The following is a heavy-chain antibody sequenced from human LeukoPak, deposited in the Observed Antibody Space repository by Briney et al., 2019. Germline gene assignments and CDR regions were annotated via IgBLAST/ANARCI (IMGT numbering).Heavy chain of an antibody. D-gene: IGHD6-13*01. CDR1: GLTFSGYP. Sequence: GGSLRLSCSASGLTFSGYPMHWVRQAPGKGLQYVSGISSNGGSTYYPDSVKARFSISRDNSKNTLFLQMSSLRAEDTAVYYCVKRGSSWSFDYWGQGTLVTVSS. J-gene: IGHJ4*02. CDR3: VKRGSSWSFDY. V-gene: IGHV3-64D*06. CDR2: ISSNGGST.